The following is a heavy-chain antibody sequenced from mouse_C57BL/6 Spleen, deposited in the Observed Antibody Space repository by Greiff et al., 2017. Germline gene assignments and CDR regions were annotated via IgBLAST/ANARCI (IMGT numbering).Heavy chain of an antibody. J-gene: IGHJ4*01. V-gene: IGHV5-17*01. Sequence: EVQGVESGGGLVKPGGSLKLSCAASGFTFSDYGMHWVRPAPEKGLEWVAYISSGSRTIYYADTGKGRFPISRDNAKNTLFLQMTSRRSEDTAMYYCAKGGGAMDYWGQGTSVTVSS. CDR2: ISSGSRTI. CDR3: AKGGGAMDY. CDR1: GFTFSDYG.